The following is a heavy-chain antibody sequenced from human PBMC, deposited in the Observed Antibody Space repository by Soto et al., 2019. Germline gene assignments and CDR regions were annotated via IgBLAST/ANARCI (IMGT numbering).Heavy chain of an antibody. CDR3: ARDGGFGQNRAWWFDL. J-gene: IGHJ2*01. D-gene: IGHD3-10*01. CDR2: IWYDGSNK. CDR1: GFPFNSYG. V-gene: IGHV3-33*01. Sequence: QVQLVESGGGVVQPGRSLRLSCVTSGFPFNSYGMHWVRQAPGKGLEWLVIIWYDGSNKYYADSVKGRFTISRDNSENTVYLQMDSLRAEDTAVYYCARDGGFGQNRAWWFDLWGRGTLVTVSS.